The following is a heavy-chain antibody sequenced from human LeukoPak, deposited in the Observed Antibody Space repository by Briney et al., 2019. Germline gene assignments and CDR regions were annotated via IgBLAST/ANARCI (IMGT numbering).Heavy chain of an antibody. D-gene: IGHD3-22*01. J-gene: IGHJ4*02. CDR2: INAGNGNT. CDR3: ARGRKYYYDSSGYLLDY. V-gene: IGHV1-3*01. Sequence: ASVKVSCKASGYTFTSYAMHWVRQAPGQRLEWMGWINAGNGNTRDSQKFQGRVTITRGTSASTAYMELSSLRSEDPAVYYCARGRKYYYDSSGYLLDYWGQGTLVTVSS. CDR1: GYTFTSYA.